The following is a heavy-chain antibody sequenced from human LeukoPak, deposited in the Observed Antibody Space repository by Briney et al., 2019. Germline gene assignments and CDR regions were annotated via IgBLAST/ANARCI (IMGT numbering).Heavy chain of an antibody. Sequence: PGGSLRLSCAASGFTFSNAWMSWVRQASGKGLEWVGRIKSKTDGGTTDYAAPVKGRFTISRDDSKNTLYLQMNSLKTEDTAVYYCTTDGLVVVPAAPFDYWGQGTLVTVSS. CDR2: IKSKTDGGTT. CDR3: TTDGLVVVPAAPFDY. J-gene: IGHJ4*02. CDR1: GFTFSNAW. V-gene: IGHV3-15*01. D-gene: IGHD2-2*01.